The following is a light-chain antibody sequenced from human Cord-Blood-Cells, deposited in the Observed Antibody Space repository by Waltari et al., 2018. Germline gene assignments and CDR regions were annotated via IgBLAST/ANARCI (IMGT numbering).Light chain of an antibody. J-gene: IGKJ2*01. CDR3: QQYNNLPYT. V-gene: IGKV1-33*01. CDR1: QAISNF. Sequence: DIQMTQSPSSLSASVGDRVTITCQASQAISNFLTWYQQKPGKAPKLLIYGASNLQRGVPSRFSGSGSGTDFTLTISSLQPEDFATYYCQQYNNLPYTFGQGTKLEIK. CDR2: GAS.